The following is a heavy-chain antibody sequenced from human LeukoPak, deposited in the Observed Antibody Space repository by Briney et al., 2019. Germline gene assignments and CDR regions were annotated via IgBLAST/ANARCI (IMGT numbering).Heavy chain of an antibody. CDR3: ARDLSSGWFGPSYYFDY. Sequence: PSETLSLTCTVSGGSISSSSYYWGWIRQPPGKGLEWIGSIYYSGSTYYNPSLKSRVTISVDTSKNQFSLKLSSVTAADTAVYYCARDLSSGWFGPSYYFDYWGQGTLVTVSS. CDR1: GGSISSSSYY. D-gene: IGHD6-19*01. CDR2: IYYSGST. V-gene: IGHV4-39*07. J-gene: IGHJ4*02.